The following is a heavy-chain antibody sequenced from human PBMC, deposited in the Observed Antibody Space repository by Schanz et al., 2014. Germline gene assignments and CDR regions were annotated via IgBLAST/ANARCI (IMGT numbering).Heavy chain of an antibody. J-gene: IGHJ6*03. CDR3: ARPSDSSWYMDV. CDR1: GFTFSNYA. V-gene: IGHV3-48*04. D-gene: IGHD2-21*02. Sequence: VQLAESGGGVVQPGGSLRLSCAASGFTFSNYAMHWVRQAPGKGLEWLSSISHTGETQHSADSVQGRFTISRDNAKNSLYLQMNSLRAEDTAVYYCARPSDSSWYMDVWGKGTTVTVSS. CDR2: ISHTGETQ.